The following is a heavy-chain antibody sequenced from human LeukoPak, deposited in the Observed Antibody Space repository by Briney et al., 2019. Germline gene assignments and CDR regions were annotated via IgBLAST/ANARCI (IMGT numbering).Heavy chain of an antibody. CDR1: GFTFSSYW. D-gene: IGHD3-3*01. Sequence: PGGSLRLSCAASGFTFSSYWMSWVRQAPGKGLEWVANIKQDGSEKYYVDSVKGRFTISRDNAKNSLYLQMNSLRAEDTAVYYCARDVGRTYYDFWSGPNFDYWGQGTLVTVSS. CDR2: IKQDGSEK. V-gene: IGHV3-7*01. CDR3: ARDVGRTYYDFWSGPNFDY. J-gene: IGHJ4*02.